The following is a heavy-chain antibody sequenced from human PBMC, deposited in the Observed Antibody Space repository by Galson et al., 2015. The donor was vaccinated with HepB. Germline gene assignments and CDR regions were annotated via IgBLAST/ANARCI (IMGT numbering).Heavy chain of an antibody. J-gene: IGHJ6*02. CDR1: GFTFSNAW. V-gene: IGHV3-15*01. D-gene: IGHD1-26*01. Sequence: SLRLSCAASGFTFSNAWMSWVRQAPGKGLEWVGRIKSKTDGGTTDYAAPVKGRFTISRDDSKNTLYLQMNSLKTEDTAVYYCTTEKWEGGYGMDVWGQGTTVTVSS. CDR3: TTEKWEGGYGMDV. CDR2: IKSKTDGGTT.